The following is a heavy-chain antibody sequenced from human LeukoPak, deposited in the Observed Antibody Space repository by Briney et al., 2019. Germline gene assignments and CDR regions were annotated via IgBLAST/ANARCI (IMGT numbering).Heavy chain of an antibody. CDR1: GYTFTGYY. V-gene: IGHV1-46*01. CDR2: INPSGGST. J-gene: IGHJ4*02. CDR3: ARYSSSWAPDY. D-gene: IGHD6-13*01. Sequence: GASVKVSCKASGYTFTGYYMHWVRQAPGQGLEWMGIINPSGGSTSYAQKFQGRVTMTRDTSTSTVYMELSSLRSEDTAVYYCARYSSSWAPDYWGQGTLVTVSS.